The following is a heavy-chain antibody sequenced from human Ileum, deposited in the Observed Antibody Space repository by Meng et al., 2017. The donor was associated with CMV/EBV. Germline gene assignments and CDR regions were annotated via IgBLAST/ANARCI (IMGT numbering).Heavy chain of an antibody. Sequence: GESLKISCAASGFAFNSHEMNWVRQAPGKGLEWISYISSSGGGSDRYYADSVKGRFTVSRDNAKNSLYLQMNSLRAEDTAVYYCARAQPYYLYWSGRPQYYFDSWGLGALVTVSS. CDR1: GFAFNSHE. V-gene: IGHV3-48*03. CDR3: ARAQPYYLYWSGRPQYYFDS. CDR2: ISSSGGGSDR. D-gene: IGHD3-3*01. J-gene: IGHJ4*01.